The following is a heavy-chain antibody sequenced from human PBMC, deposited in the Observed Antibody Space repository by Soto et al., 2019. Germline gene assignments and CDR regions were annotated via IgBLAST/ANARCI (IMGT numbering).Heavy chain of an antibody. CDR1: GFTFSSYG. CDR2: IWYDGSNK. J-gene: IGHJ6*02. V-gene: IGHV3-33*01. Sequence: GGSLRLSCAASGFTFSSYGMHWVRQAPGKGLEWVAVIWYDGSNKYYADSVKGRFTISRDNSKNTLYLQMNSLRAEDTAVYYCAREKEHSSSWSYGMDVWGQGTTVTVSS. CDR3: AREKEHSSSWSYGMDV. D-gene: IGHD6-13*01.